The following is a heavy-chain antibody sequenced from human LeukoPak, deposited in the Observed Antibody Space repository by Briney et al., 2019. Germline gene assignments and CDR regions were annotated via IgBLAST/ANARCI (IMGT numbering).Heavy chain of an antibody. CDR3: ARDSGGGYETEVDY. D-gene: IGHD5-12*01. CDR2: IRGRSDTT. J-gene: IGHJ4*02. CDR1: GFTVSSNY. V-gene: IGHV3-48*01. Sequence: GGSLRLSCAASGFTVSSNYMSWVRQAPGKGLEWIAFIRGRSDTTYYADPVQGRFTISRDNAEDSVYLQMNSLRVEDTAVYYCARDSGGGYETEVDYWGQGTLVTVSS.